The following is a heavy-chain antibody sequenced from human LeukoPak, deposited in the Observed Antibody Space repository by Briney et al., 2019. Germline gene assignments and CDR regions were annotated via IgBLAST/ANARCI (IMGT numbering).Heavy chain of an antibody. CDR3: VRDHVGGSCVDCPLGDAFDT. J-gene: IGHJ3*02. D-gene: IGHD2-15*01. CDR1: GFTFDEYA. V-gene: IGHV3-9*01. CDR2: ISWSRYII. Sequence: GRSLRLSCAASGFTFDEYAMHWVRQAPGKGLEWVSGISWSRYIIEYADSVRGRFTISRDNAKNSPFLQMNSLRAEDSAMYYCVRDHVGGSCVDCPLGDAFDTWGQGTMVTVSS.